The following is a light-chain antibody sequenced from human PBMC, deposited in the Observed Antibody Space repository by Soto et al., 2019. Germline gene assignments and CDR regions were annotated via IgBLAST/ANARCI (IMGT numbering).Light chain of an antibody. CDR2: KAS. CDR1: QTISSW. CDR3: QHYNSYSEA. V-gene: IGKV1-5*03. Sequence: EIQMTQSPSTLSGSVGDRVTITCRASQTISSWLARYQQKPGKAPKLLIYKASTLKSGVPPRFSGSGSGTEFTLTISSLQPDDFATYYCQHYNSYSEAFGQGTKVDIK. J-gene: IGKJ1*01.